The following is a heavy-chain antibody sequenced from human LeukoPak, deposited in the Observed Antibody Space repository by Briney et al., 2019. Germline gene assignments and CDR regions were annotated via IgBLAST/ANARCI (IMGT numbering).Heavy chain of an antibody. Sequence: GESLKISCKGSGYSFTSYWIGWVRQMPGKGLEWMGIIYPGDSDTRYSPSFQGQVAISADKSINTAFVQWSSLKASDTAIYYCARRTPEYTNRWYFDLWGRGTLVTVSS. CDR3: ARRTPEYTNRWYFDL. CDR2: IYPGDSDT. J-gene: IGHJ2*01. CDR1: GYSFTSYW. V-gene: IGHV5-51*01. D-gene: IGHD6-6*01.